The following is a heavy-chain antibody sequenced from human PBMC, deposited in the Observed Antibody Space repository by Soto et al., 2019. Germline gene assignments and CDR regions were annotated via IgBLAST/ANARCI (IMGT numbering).Heavy chain of an antibody. CDR1: GYSFTSYW. J-gene: IGHJ3*02. D-gene: IGHD3-22*01. Sequence: GESLKISCKGSGYSFTSYWISGVRQMPGKGLEWMGRIDPSDSYTNYSPSFQGHVTISADKSISTAYLQWSSLKASDTAMYYCASSRYYDSSGYLVDAFDIWGQGTMVTVSS. CDR2: IDPSDSYT. V-gene: IGHV5-10-1*01. CDR3: ASSRYYDSSGYLVDAFDI.